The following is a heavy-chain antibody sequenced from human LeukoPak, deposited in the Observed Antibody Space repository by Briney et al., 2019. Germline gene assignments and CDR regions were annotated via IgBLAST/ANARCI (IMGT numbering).Heavy chain of an antibody. CDR1: GFTLSDYE. D-gene: IGHD5-24*01. Sequence: SGGSLRLPCVASGFTLSDYEMNWVRQAPGKGLEWVSYIGGTGTTRYYADSVKGRFTISRDNAKNSLYLEMSSLRAEDTAVYYCARGGYTRLNAWGQGILVIVSS. V-gene: IGHV3-48*03. J-gene: IGHJ5*02. CDR3: ARGGYTRLNA. CDR2: IGGTGTTR.